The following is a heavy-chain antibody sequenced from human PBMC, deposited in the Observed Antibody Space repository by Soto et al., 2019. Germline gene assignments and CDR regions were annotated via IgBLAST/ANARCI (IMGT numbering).Heavy chain of an antibody. CDR2: ISAYNGNT. Sequence: QVQLVQSGAEVKKPGASVKVSCKASGYTFTSYGISWVRQAPGQGLEWMGWISAYNGNTNYAQKLQGRVTMTTDTPTSTGYMGLRSLSSEDTAVYYCARDKGFGDLLVWGQGTLVTVSS. CDR3: ARDKGFGDLLV. J-gene: IGHJ4*02. V-gene: IGHV1-18*01. D-gene: IGHD3-10*01. CDR1: GYTFTSYG.